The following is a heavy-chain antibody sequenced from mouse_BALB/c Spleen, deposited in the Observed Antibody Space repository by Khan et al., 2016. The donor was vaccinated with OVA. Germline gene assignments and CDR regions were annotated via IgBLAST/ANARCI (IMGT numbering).Heavy chain of an antibody. CDR1: GDSITTGY. V-gene: IGHV3-8*02. CDR2: IIYTGYT. D-gene: IGHD2-14*01. CDR3: ARSTYRYAFVY. Sequence: VQLKESGPSLVKPSQTLSLTCSVTGDSITTGYWNWIRKFPGNKLEYMGYIIYTGYTYYNPSLKSRISITRHTSNNQYYLQLNSVTDEDTATYSCARSTYRYAFVYWGQGTLVTVSA. J-gene: IGHJ3*01.